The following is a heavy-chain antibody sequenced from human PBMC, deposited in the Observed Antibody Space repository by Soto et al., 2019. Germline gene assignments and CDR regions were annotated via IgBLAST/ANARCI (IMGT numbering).Heavy chain of an antibody. Sequence: EVQLVESGGGPAQFGRSLRLSCVASGYTFSNYWMHWVRQVPGKGLVWVSRIKGDETSTGYADSVKGRFTIFRDNVKNTLYLQMNSLRAEDTAVYFCARGVSGYYGFDYWGQGTLVTVSS. V-gene: IGHV3-74*01. CDR2: IKGDETST. CDR3: ARGVSGYYGFDY. D-gene: IGHD5-12*01. J-gene: IGHJ4*02. CDR1: GYTFSNYW.